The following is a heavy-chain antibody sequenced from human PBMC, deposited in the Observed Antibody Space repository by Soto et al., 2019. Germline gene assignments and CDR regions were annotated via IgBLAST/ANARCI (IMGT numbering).Heavy chain of an antibody. D-gene: IGHD3-10*01. V-gene: IGHV2-5*01. CDR2: IYWNDDK. J-gene: IGHJ4*02. Sequence: QITLKESGPTLVKPTQTLTLTCTFSGFSLSTSGVGVGWIRQPPGKALEWLALIYWNDDKRYSPSLKSRLTITKDTSKNQVVLTMTNMDPVDTATYYCAHSEEGGYYGSGSYPSGYDYWGQGTLVTVSS. CDR3: AHSEEGGYYGSGSYPSGYDY. CDR1: GFSLSTSGVG.